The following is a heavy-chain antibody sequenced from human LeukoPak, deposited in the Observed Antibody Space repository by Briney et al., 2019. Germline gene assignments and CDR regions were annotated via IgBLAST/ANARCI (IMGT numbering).Heavy chain of an antibody. D-gene: IGHD3-10*02. J-gene: IGHJ4*02. Sequence: SETLSLTCTVSGGPISSYYWSWIRQPPGKGLEWIGYIYYSGSTNYNPSLKSRVTISVDTSKNQFSLKLSSVTAADTAVYYCARGDMFQYYFDYWGQGTLVTVSS. V-gene: IGHV4-59*01. CDR2: IYYSGST. CDR1: GGPISSYY. CDR3: ARGDMFQYYFDY.